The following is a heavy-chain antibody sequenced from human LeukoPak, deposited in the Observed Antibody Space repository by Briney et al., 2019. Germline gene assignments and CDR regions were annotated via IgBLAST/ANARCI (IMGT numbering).Heavy chain of an antibody. V-gene: IGHV3-30*02. CDR3: AKDYDFWSGPDAFDI. CDR2: IRYDGSNK. CDR1: GFTFSSYG. Sequence: GGSLRLSCAASGFTFSSYGMHWVRQAPGKGLEWVAFIRYDGSNKYYADSVKGRFTISRDNSKNTLYLQMNSLRAEDTAVYYCAKDYDFWSGPDAFDIWGQGTMVTVSS. J-gene: IGHJ3*02. D-gene: IGHD3-3*01.